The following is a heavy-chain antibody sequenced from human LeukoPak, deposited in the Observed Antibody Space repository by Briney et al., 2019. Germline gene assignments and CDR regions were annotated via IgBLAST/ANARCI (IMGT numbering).Heavy chain of an antibody. V-gene: IGHV3-74*01. CDR2: INSDGSST. D-gene: IGHD4-17*01. J-gene: IGHJ4*02. CDR3: ARDARAYGDYFDY. Sequence: PGGSLRLSCAASGFTFSSYWMHWVRQAPGKGLVWVSRINSDGSSTGYADSVKGRFTISRDNAKNTLYLQMNSLRAEDTAVYYCARDARAYGDYFDYWGQGTLVTVSS. CDR1: GFTFSSYW.